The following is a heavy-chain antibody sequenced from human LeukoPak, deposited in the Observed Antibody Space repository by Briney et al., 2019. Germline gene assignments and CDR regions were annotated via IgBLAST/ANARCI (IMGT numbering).Heavy chain of an antibody. J-gene: IGHJ5*02. CDR2: IRYDGSSK. V-gene: IGHV3-30*02. CDR3: AKDLSRVVATIGFDP. CDR1: GFTFSSYG. D-gene: IGHD5-12*01. Sequence: GGSLRLSCAASGFTFSSYGMHWVRQAPGKGLEWVAFIRYDGSSKYYADSVKGRFTISRDNSKNTLYLQMNSLRAEDTAVYYCAKDLSRVVATIGFDPWGQGTLVTVSS.